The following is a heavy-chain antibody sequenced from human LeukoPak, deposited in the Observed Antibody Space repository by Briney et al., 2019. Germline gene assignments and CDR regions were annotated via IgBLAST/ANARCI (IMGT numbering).Heavy chain of an antibody. J-gene: IGHJ4*02. D-gene: IGHD4-17*01. CDR3: VKRISDFGMDY. CDR2: ISSDGGGT. Sequence: GGSLRLSCAASGFTFSGYAMTWVRQAPGKGLEYVSAISSDGGGTYYADSVKGRFTISRDNSKNTLYLQMSSLRAEDTAVYYCVKRISDFGMDYWGQGTLVTVSS. V-gene: IGHV3-64D*06. CDR1: GFTFSGYA.